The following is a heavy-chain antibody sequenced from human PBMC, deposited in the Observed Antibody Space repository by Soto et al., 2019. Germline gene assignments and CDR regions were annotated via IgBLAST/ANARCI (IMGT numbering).Heavy chain of an antibody. CDR2: ISSSSSYI. J-gene: IGHJ4*02. D-gene: IGHD3-22*01. CDR3: ARDHPPYYYDSSGYDFDY. V-gene: IGHV3-21*01. CDR1: GFTFSSYS. Sequence: GGSLRLSCAASGFTFSSYSMHWVRQAPGQGLEWVSSISSSSSYIYYADSVKGRFTISRDNAKNSLYLQMNSLRAEDTAVYYCARDHPPYYYDSSGYDFDYWGQGTLVTVSS.